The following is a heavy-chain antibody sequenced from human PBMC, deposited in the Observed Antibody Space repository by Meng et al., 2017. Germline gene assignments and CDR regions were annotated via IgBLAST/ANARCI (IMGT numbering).Heavy chain of an antibody. CDR1: GFTFSNYD. CDR2: VWYDETYK. CDR3: ATELGHGAGGLVFDI. V-gene: IGHV3-33*01. Sequence: GGSLRLSCAASGFTFSNYDMHWVRQAPGKGLEWVAAVWYDETYKFYADSVKGRFTISRDKSKNTVYLQMNSLRAEDTAIYYCATELGHGAGGLVFDIWGRGTMVTVSS. D-gene: IGHD3-10*01. J-gene: IGHJ3*02.